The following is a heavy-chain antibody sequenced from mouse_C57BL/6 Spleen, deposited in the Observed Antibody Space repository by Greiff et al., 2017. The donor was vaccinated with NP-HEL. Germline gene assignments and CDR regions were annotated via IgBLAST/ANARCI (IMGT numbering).Heavy chain of an antibody. D-gene: IGHD2-2*01. J-gene: IGHJ3*01. Sequence: EVKVVESGGGLVKPGGSLKLSCAASGFTFSDYGMHWVRQAPEKGLEWVAYISSGSSTIYYADTVKRRFTISRDNAKNTLFLQMTSLRSEDTAMYYCARILYGYVTAYWGQGTLVTVSA. CDR1: GFTFSDYG. CDR2: ISSGSSTI. CDR3: ARILYGYVTAY. V-gene: IGHV5-17*01.